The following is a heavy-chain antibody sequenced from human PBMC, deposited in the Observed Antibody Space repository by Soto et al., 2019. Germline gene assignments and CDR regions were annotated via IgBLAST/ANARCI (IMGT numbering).Heavy chain of an antibody. V-gene: IGHV1-46*01. CDR3: ASCPIYGGDSYLAS. D-gene: IGHD2-21*01. CDR2: INPDTGTT. Sequence: QVQLVQSGDAVKKPGASVKLSWQASGYTFTHYYRNWVRQAPGQGREWLGIINPDTGTTSYAQTFQGRVTLTTDTSASTVYLELSGLAAEDTAVYYCASCPIYGGDSYLASWGQGTLFTFSS. J-gene: IGHJ4*02. CDR1: GYTFTHYY.